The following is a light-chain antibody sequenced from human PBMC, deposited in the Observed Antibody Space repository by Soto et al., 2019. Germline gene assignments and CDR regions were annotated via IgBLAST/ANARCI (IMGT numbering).Light chain of an antibody. J-gene: IGKJ1*01. CDR2: GAS. CDR1: QSVRGY. V-gene: IGKV3-11*01. CDR3: QQRSNWPPSWT. Sequence: EIVLTQSPGTLSLSPGERATLSCRASQSVRGYLAWYQHKPGQAPRLLIYGASSRATGIPDRFSGSGSGTDFTLTISRLEPEDFAVYYCQQRSNWPPSWTFGQGTKVDIK.